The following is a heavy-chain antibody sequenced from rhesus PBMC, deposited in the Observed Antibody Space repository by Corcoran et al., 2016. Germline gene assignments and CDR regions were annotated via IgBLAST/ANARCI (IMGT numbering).Heavy chain of an antibody. V-gene: IGHV5-20*01. CDR3: AKAAFTRQLSGAFDF. CDR1: GYSFTSCG. CDR2: IDPRGSAT. D-gene: IGHD5-12*01. J-gene: IGHJ3*01. Sequence: EVQLVQSGAEVKRPGESLKISCKTSGYSFTSCGISWVRQMPGKGRVGAIDPRGSATRYTPSFQGQVPISADKSINTAYLQWSRLTASDTATYYCAKAAFTRQLSGAFDFWGQGLRVTVSS.